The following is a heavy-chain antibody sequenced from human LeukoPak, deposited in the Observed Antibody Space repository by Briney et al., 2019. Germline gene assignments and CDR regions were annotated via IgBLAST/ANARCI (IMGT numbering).Heavy chain of an antibody. CDR1: GFTFSSYG. J-gene: IGHJ4*02. CDR3: ARDLGEF. D-gene: IGHD3-16*01. CDR2: IKQDGSEK. V-gene: IGHV3-7*03. Sequence: GGSLRLSCAASGFTFSSYGMHWVRQAPGKGLEWVANIKQDGSEKYYVDSVRGRFTISRDTAKNSLYLQMNSLRAEDTAVYYCARDLGEFWGQGTLVTVSS.